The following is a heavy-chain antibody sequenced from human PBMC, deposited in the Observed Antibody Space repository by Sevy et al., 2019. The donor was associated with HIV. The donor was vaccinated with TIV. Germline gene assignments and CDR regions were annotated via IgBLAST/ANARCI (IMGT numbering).Heavy chain of an antibody. CDR1: GFSFSSSW. CDR3: TPDRAYNSFDY. CDR2: INEDRSTK. J-gene: IGHJ4*02. V-gene: IGHV3-7*03. Sequence: GGSLRLSCAASGFSFSSSWMTWVRQAPGQGLEWLANINEDRSTKNYMYPVKGRFTISRDNAKNSLYLQMNSLRADDTAIHYCTPDRAYNSFDYGRQGTLVTV. D-gene: IGHD1-1*01.